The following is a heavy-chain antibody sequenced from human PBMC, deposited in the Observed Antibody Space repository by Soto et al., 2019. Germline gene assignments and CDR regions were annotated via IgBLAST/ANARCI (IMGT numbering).Heavy chain of an antibody. CDR3: ARSPRSSPYFDY. Sequence: GESLKISCRCSGYTFSNFCIAWVLHLPGKGLEWMGIIYPGDHETRYSPSFHGKVTISADKSINTAYLQWSSLEASDSAFYYCARSPRSSPYFDYWGQGALVTVSS. J-gene: IGHJ4*02. V-gene: IGHV5-51*01. CDR1: GYTFSNFC. D-gene: IGHD6-13*01. CDR2: IYPGDHET.